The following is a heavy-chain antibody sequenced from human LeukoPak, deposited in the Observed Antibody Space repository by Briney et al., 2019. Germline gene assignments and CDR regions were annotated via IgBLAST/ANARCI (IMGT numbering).Heavy chain of an antibody. J-gene: IGHJ4*02. Sequence: GGSLRLPCAASGFTFSSYGMHWVRQAPGKGLEWVAFIRYDGSNKYYADSVKGRFTISRDNSKNTLYLQMNSLRAEDTAVYYCAKDKFATPTPDYWGQGTLVTVSS. CDR2: IRYDGSNK. CDR3: AKDKFATPTPDY. CDR1: GFTFSSYG. V-gene: IGHV3-30*02. D-gene: IGHD2-15*01.